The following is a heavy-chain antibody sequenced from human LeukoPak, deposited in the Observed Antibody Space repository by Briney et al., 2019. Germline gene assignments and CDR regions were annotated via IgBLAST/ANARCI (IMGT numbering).Heavy chain of an antibody. CDR2: ISSSSSYI. V-gene: IGHV3-21*01. J-gene: IGHJ4*02. D-gene: IGHD3-10*01. CDR3: ARDIAMVRGVPDY. CDR1: GFTFSSYS. Sequence: GGSLRLSCAASGFTFSSYSMNWVRQAPGKGLEWVSSISSSSSYIYYADSVKGRFTISRDNAKNSLYLQMNSLRAEDTAVYYCARDIAMVRGVPDYWGQGTLVTVSS.